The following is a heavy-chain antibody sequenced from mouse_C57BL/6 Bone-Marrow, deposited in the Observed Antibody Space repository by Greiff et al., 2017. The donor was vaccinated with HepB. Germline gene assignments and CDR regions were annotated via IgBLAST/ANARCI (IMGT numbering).Heavy chain of an antibody. J-gene: IGHJ4*01. CDR1: GYSITSGYY. V-gene: IGHV3-6*01. D-gene: IGHD1-1*01. CDR3: ARDRGTVVAPYAMDY. Sequence: VQLKESGPGLVKPSQSLSLTCSVTGYSITSGYYWNWIRQFPGNKLEWMGYISYDGSNNYNPSLKNRISITRDTSKNQFFLKLNSVTTEDTATYYCARDRGTVVAPYAMDYWGQGTSVTVSS. CDR2: ISYDGSN.